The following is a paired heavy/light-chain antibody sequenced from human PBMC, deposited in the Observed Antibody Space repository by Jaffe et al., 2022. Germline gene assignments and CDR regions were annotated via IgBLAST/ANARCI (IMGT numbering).Light chain of an antibody. CDR2: DAS. V-gene: IGKV3-11*01. Sequence: EIVLTQSPATLSLSPGERATLSCRASQSVSSYLAWYQQKPGQAPRLLIYDASNRATGIPARFSGSGSGTDFTLTISSLEPEDFAVYYCQQRSNWPPGITFGQGTRLEIK. J-gene: IGKJ5*01. CDR1: QSVSSY. CDR3: QQRSNWPPGIT.
Heavy chain of an antibody. V-gene: IGHV4-34*01. Sequence: QVQLQQWGAGLLKPSETLSLTCAVYGGSFSGYYWSWIRQPPGKGLEWIGEINHSGSTNYNPSLKSRVTISVDTSKNQFSLKLSSVTAADTAVYYCARGPHRGVVIHSYYYYYMDVWGKGTTVTVSS. CDR1: GGSFSGYY. CDR3: ARGPHRGVVIHSYYYYYMDV. CDR2: INHSGST. D-gene: IGHD3-3*01. J-gene: IGHJ6*03.